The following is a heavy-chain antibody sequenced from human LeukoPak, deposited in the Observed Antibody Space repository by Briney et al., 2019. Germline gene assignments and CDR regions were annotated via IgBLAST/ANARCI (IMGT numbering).Heavy chain of an antibody. D-gene: IGHD6-13*01. J-gene: IGHJ4*02. CDR1: GGSISSSSYY. CDR3: ARVAIAAAGNFDY. CDR2: IYYSGST. Sequence: PSETLSLTCTVSGGSISSSSYYWGWIRQPPGKGLEWIGRIYYSGSTYYNPSLKSRVTISVDTSKNQFSLKLSSVTAADTAVYYCARVAIAAAGNFDYWGQGTLVTVSS. V-gene: IGHV4-39*07.